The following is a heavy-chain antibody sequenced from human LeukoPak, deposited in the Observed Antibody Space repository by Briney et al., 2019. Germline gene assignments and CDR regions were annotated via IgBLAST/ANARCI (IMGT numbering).Heavy chain of an antibody. Sequence: PSETLSLTCTVSGGSISSYYWSWIRQPPGKGLEWIGYIYYSGSTNYNPSLKSRVTISVGTSKNQFSLKLSSVTAADTAVYYCARGMRITMVRGVSHAFDIWGQGTMVTVSS. V-gene: IGHV4-59*01. J-gene: IGHJ3*02. CDR1: GGSISSYY. CDR3: ARGMRITMVRGVSHAFDI. CDR2: IYYSGST. D-gene: IGHD3-10*01.